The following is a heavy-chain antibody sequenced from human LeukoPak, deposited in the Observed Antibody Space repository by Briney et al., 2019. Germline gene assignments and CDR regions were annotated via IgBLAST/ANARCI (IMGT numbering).Heavy chain of an antibody. D-gene: IGHD1-20*01. CDR2: IYYSGST. V-gene: IGHV4-59*01. J-gene: IGHJ5*02. CDR1: GGSISSYY. CDR3: AREGLQYNWSEPRWFDP. Sequence: SETLSLTCTVSGGSISSYYWSWIRQPPGKGLEWIGYIYYSGSTNYNPSLKSRVTISVDTSKNQFSLKLSSVTAADTAVYYCAREGLQYNWSEPRWFDPWGQGTLVTVSS.